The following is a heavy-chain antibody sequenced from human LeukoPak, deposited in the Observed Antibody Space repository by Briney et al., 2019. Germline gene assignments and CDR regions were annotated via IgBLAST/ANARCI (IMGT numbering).Heavy chain of an antibody. CDR2: IIPIFGTA. V-gene: IGHV1-69*01. D-gene: IGHD2-2*02. Sequence: GSSVKVSCKASGGTFSSYAISWVRQAPGQGLEWMGGIIPIFGTANYAQKFQGRVTITADESTSTAYMELSSLRSEDTAVYYCARAPIIGYCSSTSCYTAKDYWGQGTLVTVSS. CDR1: GGTFSSYA. J-gene: IGHJ4*02. CDR3: ARAPIIGYCSSTSCYTAKDY.